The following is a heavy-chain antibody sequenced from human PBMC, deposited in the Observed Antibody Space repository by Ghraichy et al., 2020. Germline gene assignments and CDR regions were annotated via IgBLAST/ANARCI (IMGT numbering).Heavy chain of an antibody. D-gene: IGHD3-10*01. V-gene: IGHV4-39*01. CDR3: ARGLWFGEPDSFDY. CDR1: GGSISSSSYY. Sequence: SETLSLTCTVSGGSISSSSYYWGWIRQPPRKGLEWIGSIYYSGSTYYNPSLKSRVTISVDTSKNQFSLKLSSVTAADTAVYYCARGLWFGEPDSFDYWGQGTLVTVSS. CDR2: IYYSGST. J-gene: IGHJ4*02.